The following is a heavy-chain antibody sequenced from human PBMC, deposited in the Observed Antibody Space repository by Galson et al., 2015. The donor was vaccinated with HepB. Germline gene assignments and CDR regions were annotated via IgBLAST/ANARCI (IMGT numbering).Heavy chain of an antibody. CDR1: GFGFSYHA. Sequence: SLRLSCAGSGFGFSYHAMSWVRQAPGKGLEWTSLIRRDGSATYYADSVKGRFTISRDNARNSVFLQLNNLTVDDTGFYYCMRDQGWGELSFDRWGQGSLVTVAS. CDR2: IRRDGSAT. CDR3: MRDQGWGELSFDR. V-gene: IGHV3-48*03. D-gene: IGHD3-16*02. J-gene: IGHJ4*02.